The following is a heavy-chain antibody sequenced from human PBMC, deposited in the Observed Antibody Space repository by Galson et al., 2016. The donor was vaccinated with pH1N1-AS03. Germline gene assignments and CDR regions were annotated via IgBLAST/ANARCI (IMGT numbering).Heavy chain of an antibody. J-gene: IGHJ5*01. CDR3: AKMLRGITAVGFES. D-gene: IGHD3-10*01. CDR2: MSYDGSTK. V-gene: IGHV3-30*18. CDR1: GFTFNRHA. Sequence: SLRLSCAASGFTFNRHAMHWVRQAPGKGLEWVAIMSYDGSTKYYTDSVRDRFTISRDNSKKTLYLHMSSLRAEDTAVYYCAKMLRGITAVGFESWGQGILVIVSS.